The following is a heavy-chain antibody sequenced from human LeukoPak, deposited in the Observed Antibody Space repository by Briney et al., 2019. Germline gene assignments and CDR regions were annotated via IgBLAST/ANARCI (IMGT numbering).Heavy chain of an antibody. CDR3: AKGWRGYSYGYFDY. J-gene: IGHJ4*02. Sequence: PGGSLRPSCAASGFTFSSYGMHWVRQAPGKGLEWVAVISYDGSNKYYADSVKGRFTISRDNSENTLYLEMNSLRAEDTAVYYCAKGWRGYSYGYFDYWGQGTLVTVSS. D-gene: IGHD5-18*01. CDR2: ISYDGSNK. V-gene: IGHV3-30*18. CDR1: GFTFSSYG.